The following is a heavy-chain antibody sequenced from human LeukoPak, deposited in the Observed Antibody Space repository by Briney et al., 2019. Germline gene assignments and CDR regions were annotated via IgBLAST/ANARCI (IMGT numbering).Heavy chain of an antibody. V-gene: IGHV3-30*03. J-gene: IGHJ4*02. CDR3: AAAMGAGSSVWY. CDR2: ISYDGSNK. CDR1: GFTFSSYG. D-gene: IGHD6-6*01. Sequence: PGGSLRLSCAASGFTFSSYGMHWVRQAPGKGLEWVAVISYDGSNKYYADSVKGRFTISGDNSKNTLYLQMNSLRAEDTAVYYCAAAMGAGSSVWYWGQGTLVTVSS.